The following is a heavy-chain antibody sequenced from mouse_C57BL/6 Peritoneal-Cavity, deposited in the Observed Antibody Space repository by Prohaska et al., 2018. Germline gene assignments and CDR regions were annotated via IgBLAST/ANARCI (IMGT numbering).Heavy chain of an antibody. V-gene: IGHV1-5*01. CDR2: LYPGTSDT. Sequence: EVQLQQSGTVLARPGASVKMSCKTSGYTFTSYWMHWVKQRPGQGLEWLAALYPGTSDTSYNQKFKGKDKLTAVTSASTAYMELSSLTNEDSAVYYCTRYYDYGGDYYAMDYWGQGTSVTVSS. CDR1: GYTFTSYW. D-gene: IGHD2-4*01. J-gene: IGHJ4*01. CDR3: TRYYDYGGDYYAMDY.